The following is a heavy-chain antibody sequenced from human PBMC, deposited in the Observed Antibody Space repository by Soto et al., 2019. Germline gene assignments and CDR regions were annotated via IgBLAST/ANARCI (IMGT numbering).Heavy chain of an antibody. CDR1: GFTFSDCS. CDR2: INSDGGGT. CDR3: AKGGPLVREPDY. D-gene: IGHD3-10*02. V-gene: IGHV3-23*01. J-gene: IGHJ4*02. Sequence: EVQLLESGGGLVQPGGSLRVSCAASGFTFSDCSMAWVRQAPGKGLECVSSINSDGGGTYYADSVKGRFTISRDNSRNTLYLQMNSLRVEDTAVYYCAKGGPLVREPDYWGQGTLVTVSS.